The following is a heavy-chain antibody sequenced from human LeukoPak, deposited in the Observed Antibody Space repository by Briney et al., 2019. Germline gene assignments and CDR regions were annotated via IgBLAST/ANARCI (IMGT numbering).Heavy chain of an antibody. CDR2: MNPNSDNT. CDR3: ARGIPYSSGWTDYYYYYGMDV. J-gene: IGHJ6*02. CDR1: GYTFTSYD. V-gene: IGHV1-8*01. D-gene: IGHD6-19*01. Sequence: ASVKVSCKASGYTFTSYDINWVRQATGQGLEWMGWMNPNSDNTGYAQKFQGRVTMTRNTSISTAYMELSSLRSEDTAVYYCARGIPYSSGWTDYYYYYGMDVWGQGTTVTVSS.